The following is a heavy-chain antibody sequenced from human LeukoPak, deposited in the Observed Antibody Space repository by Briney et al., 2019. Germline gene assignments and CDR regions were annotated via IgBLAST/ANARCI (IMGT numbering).Heavy chain of an antibody. V-gene: IGHV3-23*01. CDR3: AKAVRQYYYDSSGYYRPRGYFDY. Sequence: QPGGSLRLSCAASGFTFSSYATSWVRQAPGKGLEWVSAISGSGGSTYYADSVKGRFTISRDNSKNTLYLQMNSLRAEDTAVYYCAKAVRQYYYDSSGYYRPRGYFDYWGQGTLVTVSS. D-gene: IGHD3-22*01. J-gene: IGHJ4*02. CDR1: GFTFSSYA. CDR2: ISGSGGST.